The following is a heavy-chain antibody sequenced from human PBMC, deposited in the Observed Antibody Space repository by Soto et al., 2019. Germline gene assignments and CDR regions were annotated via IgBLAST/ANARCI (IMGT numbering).Heavy chain of an antibody. J-gene: IGHJ6*02. CDR2: IIPIFGTA. V-gene: IGHV1-69*06. CDR1: GGTFSSYA. CDR3: ARGVVGATPLVYYYGMDV. Sequence: QVQLVQSGAEVKKPGSSVKVSCKASGGTFSSYAISWVRQAPGQGLEWMGGIIPIFGTANYAQKFQGRVTITADKSTSTAYMELSSLRSEDTAVYYCARGVVGATPLVYYYGMDVWGQGTTVTVSS. D-gene: IGHD1-26*01.